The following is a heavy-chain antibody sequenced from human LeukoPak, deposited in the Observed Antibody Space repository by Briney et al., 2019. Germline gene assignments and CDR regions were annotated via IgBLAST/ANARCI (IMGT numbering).Heavy chain of an antibody. CDR3: VRETDNGNWFDP. J-gene: IGHJ5*02. V-gene: IGHV3-64D*06. CDR1: GFTFSTYA. CDR2: ISGNGADT. Sequence: GGSLRLSCSASGFTFSTYAMHWVRQAPGKGLKYVSAISGNGADTYYADSVKSIFTMSRDNSKNTLYLQMNSLRVEDTAVYYCVRETDNGNWFDPWGQGTLVTVSS. D-gene: IGHD1-1*01.